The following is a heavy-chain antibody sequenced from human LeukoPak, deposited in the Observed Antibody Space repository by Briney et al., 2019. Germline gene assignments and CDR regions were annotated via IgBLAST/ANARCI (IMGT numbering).Heavy chain of an antibody. J-gene: IGHJ6*03. V-gene: IGHV3-20*04. CDR3: ARRESTYQNYYYFYYMDV. CDR2: INWNGDST. Sequence: GGSLRLSCAASGFTFDDYGMSWVRQAPGKELEWVSGINWNGDSTSYADSVKGRFTISRDNAKNSLYLQMNSLRAEDTALYYCARRESTYQNYYYFYYMDVWGKGTTVTVSS. CDR1: GFTFDDYG.